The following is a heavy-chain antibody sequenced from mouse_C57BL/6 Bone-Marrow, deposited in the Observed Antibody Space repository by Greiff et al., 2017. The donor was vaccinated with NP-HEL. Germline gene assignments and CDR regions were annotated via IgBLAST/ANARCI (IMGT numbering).Heavy chain of an antibody. CDR2: IYPRSGNT. CDR3: ASPSLYYYGSSPYFDY. J-gene: IGHJ2*01. Sequence: VKLQESGAELARPGASVKLSCKASGYTFTSYGISWVKQRTGQGLEWIGVIYPRSGNTYYNEKFKGKATLTADKSSSTAYMELRSLTSGDSAVYFCASPSLYYYGSSPYFDYWGQGTTLTVSS. V-gene: IGHV1-81*01. CDR1: GYTFTSYG. D-gene: IGHD1-1*01.